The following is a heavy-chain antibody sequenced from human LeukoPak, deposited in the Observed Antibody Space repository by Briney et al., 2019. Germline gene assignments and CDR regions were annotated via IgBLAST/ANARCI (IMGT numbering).Heavy chain of an antibody. CDR3: AKAGIGVVGYFDY. Sequence: GGSLRLSCAASGFTFSSYAMSWVRQAPGKGLEWVSTIRGSGGGTYYADSVKGRFTISRDNSKNTLYLQMNSLRDEDTALYYCAKAGIGVVGYFDYWGQRTLVTVSS. D-gene: IGHD6-19*01. V-gene: IGHV3-23*01. J-gene: IGHJ4*02. CDR1: GFTFSSYA. CDR2: IRGSGGGT.